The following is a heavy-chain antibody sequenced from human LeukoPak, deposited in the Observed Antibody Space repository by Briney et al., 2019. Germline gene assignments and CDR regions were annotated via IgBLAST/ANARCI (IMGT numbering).Heavy chain of an antibody. J-gene: IGHJ5*02. V-gene: IGHV3-30*02. CDR2: IRYDGSNK. CDR1: GFTFSSYG. D-gene: IGHD3-10*01. Sequence: GGSLRLSCAASGFTFSSYGMHWVRQAPGKGLEWVAFIRYDGSNKYYADSVKGRFTISRDNSKNTLYLQMNSLRAEDTAVYYCAIPDYYGSGSYATPDNWFDLWGQGTLVTVSS. CDR3: AIPDYYGSGSYATPDNWFDL.